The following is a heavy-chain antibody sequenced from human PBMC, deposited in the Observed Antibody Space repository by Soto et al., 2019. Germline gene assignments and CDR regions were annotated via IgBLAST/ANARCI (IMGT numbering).Heavy chain of an antibody. CDR3: AKGVRSGYSSDWFDP. V-gene: IGHV3-23*01. CDR2: ISGSGGST. Sequence: PGGSLRLSCAASGFTFSSYAMSWVRQAPGKGLEWVSAISGSGGSTYYADSVKGRFTISRDNSKNTLYLQMNSLRAEDTAVYYCAKGVRSGYSSDWFDPWGQGTLVTVSS. CDR1: GFTFSSYA. D-gene: IGHD6-25*01. J-gene: IGHJ5*02.